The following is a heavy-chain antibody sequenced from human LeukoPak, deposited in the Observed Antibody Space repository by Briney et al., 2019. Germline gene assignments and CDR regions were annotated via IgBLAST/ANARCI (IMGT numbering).Heavy chain of an antibody. D-gene: IGHD6-19*01. CDR1: GFTVSSNY. CDR2: IKQDGSEK. CDR3: ARGGWYGDY. V-gene: IGHV3-7*04. J-gene: IGHJ4*02. Sequence: GGSLRLSCAASGFTVSSNYMSWVRQAPGKGLEWVANIKQDGSEKYYVDSVKGRFTISRDNAKNSLYLQMNSLRAEDTAVYYCARGGWYGDYWGQGTLLSVSS.